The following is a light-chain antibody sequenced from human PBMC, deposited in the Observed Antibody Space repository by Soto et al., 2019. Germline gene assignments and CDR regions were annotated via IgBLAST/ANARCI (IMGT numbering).Light chain of an antibody. Sequence: EIVMTQSPATLSVSPGETASLACRASQSGGNCLAWYQQKPGQAPRLLIYYISTRATGIPARFSGSGSGTEFTLTINSLQSEDSAVYYCQQHNQWPITFGQGTRLEIK. J-gene: IGKJ5*01. V-gene: IGKV3D-15*01. CDR1: QSGGNC. CDR3: QQHNQWPIT. CDR2: YIS.